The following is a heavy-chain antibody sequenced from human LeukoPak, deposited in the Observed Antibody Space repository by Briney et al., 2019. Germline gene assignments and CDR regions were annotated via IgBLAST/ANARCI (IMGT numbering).Heavy chain of an antibody. CDR3: ARGGDSSPVD. Sequence: SETLSLTCTVSGGSISSGGYYWSWIRQHPGKGLEWIGYIYYSGSTNYNPSLKSRVTISVDTSKNQFSLKLSSVTAADTAVYYCARGGDSSPVDWGQGTLVTVSS. CDR2: IYYSGST. D-gene: IGHD3-22*01. CDR1: GGSISSGGYY. V-gene: IGHV4-61*08. J-gene: IGHJ4*02.